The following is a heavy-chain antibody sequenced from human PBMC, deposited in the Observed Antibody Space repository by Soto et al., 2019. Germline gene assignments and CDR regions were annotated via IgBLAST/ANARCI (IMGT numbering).Heavy chain of an antibody. J-gene: IGHJ6*02. CDR2: ISARSDNT. Sequence: EVQLLASGGGLVQPGGSLRLSCAASGFTFYSYAMDWVRQAPGKGLEWVSSISARSDNTYYADSVKGRFTISRDHSKSTLYLQVISLRAEDTAIYYCAKRGDSYYYGMNVWGQGTTVTVSS. CDR3: AKRGDSYYYGMNV. CDR1: GFTFYSYA. D-gene: IGHD3-16*01. V-gene: IGHV3-23*01.